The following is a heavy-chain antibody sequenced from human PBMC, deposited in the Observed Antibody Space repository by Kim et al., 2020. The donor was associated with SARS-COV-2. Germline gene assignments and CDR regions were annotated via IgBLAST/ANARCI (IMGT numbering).Heavy chain of an antibody. J-gene: IGHJ4*02. CDR1: GGTFSSYA. CDR3: ARDSREIGVRSVY. D-gene: IGHD3-10*01. CDR2: IIPIFGTA. Sequence: SVKVSCKASGGTFSSYAISWVRQAPGQGLEWMGGIIPIFGTANYAQKFQGRVTITADESTSTAYMELSSLRSEDTAVYYCARDSREIGVRSVYWGQGTLVTVSS. V-gene: IGHV1-69*13.